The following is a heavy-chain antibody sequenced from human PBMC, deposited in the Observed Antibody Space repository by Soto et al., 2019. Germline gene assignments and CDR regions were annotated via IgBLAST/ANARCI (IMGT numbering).Heavy chain of an antibody. J-gene: IGHJ6*02. Sequence: GGSLRLCCAASGFTFSSYSMNWVRQAPGKGLEWVSSISSSSSYIYYADSVKGRFTISRDNAKNSLYLQMNSLRAEDTAVYYCARDSRSSTGMDVWGQGTTVTVSS. CDR2: ISSSSSYI. CDR1: GFTFSSYS. D-gene: IGHD2-2*01. CDR3: ARDSRSSTGMDV. V-gene: IGHV3-21*01.